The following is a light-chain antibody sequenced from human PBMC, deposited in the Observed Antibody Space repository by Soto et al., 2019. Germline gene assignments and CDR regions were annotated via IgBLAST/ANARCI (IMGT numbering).Light chain of an antibody. V-gene: IGKV1-5*01. CDR1: QSISTW. Sequence: DIQMTQSPPTLSASVGDRVTITCRASQSISTWLAWYQQKPGKAPKLLIYGASTLESGVPSRFSGSGSGTEFTPTISSLQPDDFATFYCQHYNSHSPTFGQGTKVDIK. CDR3: QHYNSHSPT. CDR2: GAS. J-gene: IGKJ1*01.